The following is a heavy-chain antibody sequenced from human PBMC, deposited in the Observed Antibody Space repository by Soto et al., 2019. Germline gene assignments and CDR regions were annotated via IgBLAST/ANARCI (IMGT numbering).Heavy chain of an antibody. D-gene: IGHD3-9*01. CDR3: TTVQERRRYFDWLMP. J-gene: IGHJ5*02. CDR2: IKSKTDGGTT. CDR1: GFTFSNAW. Sequence: KPGGSLRLSCAASGFTFSNAWMSWVRQAPGKGLEWVGRIKSKTDGGTTDYAAPVKGRFTISRDDSKNTLYLQMNSLKTEDTAVYYCTTVQERRRYFDWLMPWGQGTLVTVSS. V-gene: IGHV3-15*01.